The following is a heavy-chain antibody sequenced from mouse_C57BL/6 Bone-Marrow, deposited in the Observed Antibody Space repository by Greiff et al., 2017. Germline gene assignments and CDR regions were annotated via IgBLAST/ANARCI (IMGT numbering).Heavy chain of an antibody. CDR3: ARGSYYYPLGLAD. D-gene: IGHD1-1*01. CDR1: GYTFTDYY. J-gene: IGHJ3*01. CDR2: INPNNGGT. V-gene: IGHV1-26*01. Sequence: EVQLQQSGPELVKPGASVTISCKASGYTFTDYYMNWVKQSHGKSLEWIGDINPNNGGTSYNQKFKGKATLTVDKSSSTAYMELRMLTSEDSAVXYGARGSYYYPLGLADWGQGTLVTVSA.